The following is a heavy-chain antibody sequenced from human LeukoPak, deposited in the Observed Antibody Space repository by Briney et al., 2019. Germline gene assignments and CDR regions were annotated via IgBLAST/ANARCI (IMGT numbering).Heavy chain of an antibody. V-gene: IGHV4-39*01. CDR3: ARHLYYSASAFWYIDL. CDR2: IYYSGST. Sequence: SETLSLTCTVSGGSISSSSYYWGWIRQPPGKGLEGIGSIYYSGSTYYNPSLKSRVTVSIDTSKNEFSLILTSVTAADTAEYYCARHLYYSASAFWYIDLWGRGTLVIVSP. D-gene: IGHD3-10*01. J-gene: IGHJ2*01. CDR1: GGSISSSSYY.